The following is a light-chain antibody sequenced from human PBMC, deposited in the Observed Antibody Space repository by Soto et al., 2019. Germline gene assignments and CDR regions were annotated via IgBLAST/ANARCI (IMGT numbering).Light chain of an antibody. CDR2: GAS. V-gene: IGKV3-20*01. Sequence: EIVLTQSPGTLSLSPGERATLSCGASQTVSSSSLAWYQQKPGQAPRLLIFGASTRAAGFPDRFSGSGSGTDFTLTFSRLEPEDFAVYYCQQYGSSPRTFGQGTKVDIK. CDR3: QQYGSSPRT. J-gene: IGKJ1*01. CDR1: QTVSSSS.